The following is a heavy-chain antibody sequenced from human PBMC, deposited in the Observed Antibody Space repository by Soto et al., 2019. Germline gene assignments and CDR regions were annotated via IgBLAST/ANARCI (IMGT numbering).Heavy chain of an antibody. CDR1: GFTFNNYA. Sequence: EVQLLESGGGLVQPGGSLRLSCAASGFTFNNYAMTWVRQAPGKGLEWVSAISGGGDTTSYADSVKGRFTVSRDGSKNTLYVQMNSLRVEDTAVYYCAKEGNRVRGPDYWGQGTLVTVSS. V-gene: IGHV3-23*01. J-gene: IGHJ4*02. D-gene: IGHD3-10*01. CDR3: AKEGNRVRGPDY. CDR2: ISGGGDTT.